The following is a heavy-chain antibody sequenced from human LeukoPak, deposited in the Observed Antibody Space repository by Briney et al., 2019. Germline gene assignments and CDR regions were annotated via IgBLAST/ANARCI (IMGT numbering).Heavy chain of an antibody. V-gene: IGHV1-46*01. CDR2: IKPSGGDT. J-gene: IGHJ3*02. D-gene: IGHD5-24*01. Sequence: GASVKVSCKTSGYSFTNCNLHWVRQAPGQRLEWMGIIKPSGGDTSYAQHLQGRVTMARDTSTSTVYMELSSLKSEDTAVYYCARVRDGYNDAYDIWGQGTMVTVTS. CDR1: GYSFTNCN. CDR3: ARVRDGYNDAYDI.